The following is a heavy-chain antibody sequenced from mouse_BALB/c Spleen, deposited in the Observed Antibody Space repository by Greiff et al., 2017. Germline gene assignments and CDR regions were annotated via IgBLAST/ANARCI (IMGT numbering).Heavy chain of an antibody. D-gene: IGHD1-1*01. CDR1: GFDFSRYW. CDR3: ARRWVTTVVAPYAMDY. V-gene: IGHV4-1*02. J-gene: IGHJ4*01. CDR2: INPDSSTI. Sequence: EVKLMESGGGLVQPGGSLKLSCAASGFDFSRYWMSWVRQAPGKGLEWIGEINPDSSTINYTPSLKDKFIISRDNAKNTLYLQMSKVRSEDTALYYCARRWVTTVVAPYAMDYWGQGTSVTVSS.